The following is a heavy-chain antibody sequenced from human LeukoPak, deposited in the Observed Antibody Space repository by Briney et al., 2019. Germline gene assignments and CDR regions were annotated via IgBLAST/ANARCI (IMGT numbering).Heavy chain of an antibody. J-gene: IGHJ4*02. CDR1: GFTFSSYS. CDR2: ISSSSSYI. Sequence: GGSLRLSCAASGFTFSSYSMNWVRQAPGKGLEWVSSISSSSSYIYYADSVKGRFTISRDNAKNSLYLQMNSLRAEDTAVYYCASSHCSSTSCYFDYWGQGTLVTVSS. CDR3: ASSHCSSTSCYFDY. V-gene: IGHV3-21*04. D-gene: IGHD2-2*01.